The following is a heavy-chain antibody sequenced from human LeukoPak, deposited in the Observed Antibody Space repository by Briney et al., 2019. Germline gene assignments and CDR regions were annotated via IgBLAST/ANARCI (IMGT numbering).Heavy chain of an antibody. D-gene: IGHD4-17*01. Sequence: KPSEPLSLTCTVSGDSISGYCGSWIGQPPGKGREWIGYIYYSGSTIYNASLKSRVIISVDTSKNQFSLKLSSVTAADTAVYYCARHLSYGDSNYFDYWGQGTLVTVSS. J-gene: IGHJ4*02. V-gene: IGHV4-59*08. CDR1: GDSISGYC. CDR2: IYYSGST. CDR3: ARHLSYGDSNYFDY.